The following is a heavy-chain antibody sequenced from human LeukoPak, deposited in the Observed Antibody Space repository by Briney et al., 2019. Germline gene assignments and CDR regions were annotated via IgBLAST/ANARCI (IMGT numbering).Heavy chain of an antibody. CDR1: GGTFSSYA. Sequence: SVKVSCKASGGTFSSYAISWVRQAPGQGLEWMGGIIPIFGTANYAQKFQGRVTITADESTSTAYMELSSLRSEDTAVYYCARDFRKSVFEPLRYFDYWGQGTLVTVSS. V-gene: IGHV1-69*13. CDR2: IIPIFGTA. J-gene: IGHJ4*02. D-gene: IGHD3-3*02. CDR3: ARDFRKSVFEPLRYFDY.